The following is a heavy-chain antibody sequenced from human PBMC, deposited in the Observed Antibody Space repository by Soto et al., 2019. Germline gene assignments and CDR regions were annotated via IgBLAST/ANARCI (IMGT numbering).Heavy chain of an antibody. CDR2: IIPIFGTA. Sequence: QVQLVQSGAEVKKPGSSVKVSCKASGGTFSSYAISWVRQAPGQGLEWMGGIIPIFGTANYAQKFQGRVTITADKSTSRAYMELSSRRSEDTAVYYCARDPSFWPRYGSGGSCYNNWFDPWGQGTLVTVSS. CDR3: ARDPSFWPRYGSGGSCYNNWFDP. J-gene: IGHJ5*02. D-gene: IGHD2-15*01. CDR1: GGTFSSYA. V-gene: IGHV1-69*06.